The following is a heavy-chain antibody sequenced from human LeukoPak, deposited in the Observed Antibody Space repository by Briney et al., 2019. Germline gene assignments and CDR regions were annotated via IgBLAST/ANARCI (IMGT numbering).Heavy chain of an antibody. J-gene: IGHJ4*02. Sequence: SETLSLTCTVSGGSIGTFYWSWIRQPAGKRLEWIGDVYYNGNTNYNPSLKSRVTISVYTSKNQFSLKMTSVTAADTAVYYCARQVAATAPVGYWGQGTLVTVSS. D-gene: IGHD6-13*01. CDR3: ARQVAATAPVGY. CDR2: VYYNGNT. V-gene: IGHV4-59*08. CDR1: GGSIGTFY.